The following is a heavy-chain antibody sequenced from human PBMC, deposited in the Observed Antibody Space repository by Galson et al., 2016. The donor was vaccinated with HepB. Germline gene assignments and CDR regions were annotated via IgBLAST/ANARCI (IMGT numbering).Heavy chain of an antibody. CDR1: GFSFSRYW. D-gene: IGHD1-26*01. Sequence: SLRLSCAASGFSFSRYWMSWVRQAPGKGLEWVANIKQAGNKKEYVDSVKGRFTISRDNAKNSFYLQMNSLRADDTAVYYCAREGEGGFDYWGQGTLVTVSS. CDR3: AREGEGGFDY. J-gene: IGHJ4*02. V-gene: IGHV3-7*03. CDR2: IKQAGNKK.